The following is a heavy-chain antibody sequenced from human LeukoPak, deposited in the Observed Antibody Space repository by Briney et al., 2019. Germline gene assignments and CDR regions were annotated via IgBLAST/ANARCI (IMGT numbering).Heavy chain of an antibody. CDR2: ISSNGGST. CDR1: GFTFSSYA. J-gene: IGHJ4*02. V-gene: IGHV3-64*01. CDR3: ARGKGSGPYYFDY. Sequence: GGSLRLSCAASGFTFSSYAMHWVRQAPGKGLEYVSAISSNGGSTYYANSVKGRFTISRDNSKNTLYLQMGSLRAEDMAVYYCARGKGSGPYYFDYWGQGTPVTVSS. D-gene: IGHD3-3*01.